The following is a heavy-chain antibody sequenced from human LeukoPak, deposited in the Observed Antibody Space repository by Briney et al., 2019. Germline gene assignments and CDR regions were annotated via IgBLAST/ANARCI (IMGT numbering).Heavy chain of an antibody. CDR3: ARDDYGFWTGSHYYYYYLDV. Sequence: GGSLRLSCGASGFTFSTHWMNWVRQAPGKGLEWVANMKPDGSEKYYVDSVKGRFSISRDNAKKSLYLQMNSLRAEDTAVYYCARDDYGFWTGSHYYYYYLDVWGKGTTVTVSS. V-gene: IGHV3-7*01. J-gene: IGHJ6*03. D-gene: IGHD3/OR15-3a*01. CDR2: MKPDGSEK. CDR1: GFTFSTHW.